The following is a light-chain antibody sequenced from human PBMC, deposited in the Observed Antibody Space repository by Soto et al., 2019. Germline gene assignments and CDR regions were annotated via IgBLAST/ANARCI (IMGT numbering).Light chain of an antibody. CDR1: QDISSS. Sequence: DIQLTQSPSFLSASVGDRVTITCRASQDISSSLAWYQQKPGKAPKLLIYAASTLQGGVPSRFSGSGSGTEFTLTISSLQPEDFATYYCQQLNSYPSITFGQGTRLEIK. J-gene: IGKJ5*01. CDR3: QQLNSYPSIT. CDR2: AAS. V-gene: IGKV1-9*01.